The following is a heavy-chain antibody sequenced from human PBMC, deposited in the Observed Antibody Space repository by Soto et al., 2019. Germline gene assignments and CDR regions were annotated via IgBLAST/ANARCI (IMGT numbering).Heavy chain of an antibody. CDR3: VRGYSDY. CDR1: GLTLSSYW. CDR2: INLDGSAT. D-gene: IGHD1-26*01. Sequence: PWGSLLVTCVTAGLTLSSYWMHWVRQVPGQGLVLVSRINLDGSATNYADSVKGRFTMSRDNARNTMYLQMNSLRAEDTAVYYCVRGYSDYWGQGTMVTVSS. V-gene: IGHV3-74*01. J-gene: IGHJ4*02.